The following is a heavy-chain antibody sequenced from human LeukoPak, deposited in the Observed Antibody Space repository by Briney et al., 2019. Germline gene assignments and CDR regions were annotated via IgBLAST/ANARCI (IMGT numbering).Heavy chain of an antibody. CDR2: IYSGTV. CDR1: GASISGHF. CDR3: VKVGYGSGTWGWFDP. Sequence: MASETLSLTCNVSGASISGHFWSWIRQSPGKGLGCIGYIYSGTVDYNPSLKSRATISGDTSKNQVSLNLKSVTPVDTATYYCVKVGYGSGTWGWFDPWGQGILVTVST. J-gene: IGHJ5*02. D-gene: IGHD3-10*01. V-gene: IGHV4-59*11.